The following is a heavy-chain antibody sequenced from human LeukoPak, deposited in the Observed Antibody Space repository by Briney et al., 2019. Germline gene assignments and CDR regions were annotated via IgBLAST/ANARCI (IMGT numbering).Heavy chain of an antibody. D-gene: IGHD6-13*01. CDR1: GFTFSSYG. CDR2: FSDDGTTK. CDR3: AKKTAAFDIFDN. V-gene: IGHV3-30*18. Sequence: GGSLRLSCAASGFTFSSYGIHWVRQAPGKGLEWVSVFSDDGTTKYYADSVKGRFTISRDNSKNTLYLQMNSLRAEDTAVYYCAKKTAAFDIFDNWGQGTLVTVSS. J-gene: IGHJ4*02.